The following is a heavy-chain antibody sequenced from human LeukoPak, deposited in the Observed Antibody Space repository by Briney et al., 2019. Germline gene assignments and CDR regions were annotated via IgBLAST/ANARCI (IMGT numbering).Heavy chain of an antibody. CDR3: ASQEGVRYFDY. Sequence: GGSLRLSCAASGFNFSDKHMSWVRQAPGKGLEWVSYISSRGYTIYYADSVKGRFTISRDNAKNLLFLQMTSLRAEDTAVYYCASQEGVRYFDYWGQGTLVTVSS. V-gene: IGHV3-11*01. D-gene: IGHD3-10*01. J-gene: IGHJ4*02. CDR1: GFNFSDKH. CDR2: ISSRGYTI.